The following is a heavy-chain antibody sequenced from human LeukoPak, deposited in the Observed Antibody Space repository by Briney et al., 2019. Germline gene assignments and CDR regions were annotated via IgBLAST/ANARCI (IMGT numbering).Heavy chain of an antibody. Sequence: GGSLRLSCAASGFTFDDYAMHWVRQAPGKGLEWVSGISWNSGSIGYADSVKGRFTISRDNAKNSLYLQMNSLRAEDMALYYCAAHDYGGSTYWGQGTLVTVSS. CDR1: GFTFDDYA. J-gene: IGHJ4*02. V-gene: IGHV3-9*03. D-gene: IGHD4-23*01. CDR3: AAHDYGGSTY. CDR2: ISWNSGSI.